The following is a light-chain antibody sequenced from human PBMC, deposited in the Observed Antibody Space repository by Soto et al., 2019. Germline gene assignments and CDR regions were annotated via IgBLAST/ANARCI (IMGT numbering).Light chain of an antibody. CDR1: QNVSNW. Sequence: DVEMTQSPSTLPTSIGDRVTINCRASQNVSNWLAWYQQKPGKAPKLLIYKASHLESGVPSRFSASGSGTDFTLTINILQSDDFATYFCQQYSKESTFGQGTKLEIK. CDR2: KAS. V-gene: IGKV1-5*03. CDR3: QQYSKEST. J-gene: IGKJ2*01.